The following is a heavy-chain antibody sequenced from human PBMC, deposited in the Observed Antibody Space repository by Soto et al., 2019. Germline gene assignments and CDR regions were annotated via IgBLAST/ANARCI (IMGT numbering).Heavy chain of an antibody. CDR3: ARDEAWLYYGWGGMDV. J-gene: IGHJ6*02. D-gene: IGHD3-10*01. CDR1: GFTVSSNY. Sequence: EVQLVETGGGLIQPGGSLRLSCAASGFTVSSNYMSWVRQAPGKGLEWVSVIYSGGSTYYADSEKGRFTISRDNYKNTLYLQMNSLRAEDTAVYDCARDEAWLYYGWGGMDVWGQGTTVTVSS. CDR2: IYSGGST. V-gene: IGHV3-53*02.